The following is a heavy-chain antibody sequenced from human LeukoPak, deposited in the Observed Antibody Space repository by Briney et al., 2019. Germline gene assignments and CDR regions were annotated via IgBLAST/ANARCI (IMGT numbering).Heavy chain of an antibody. Sequence: NPSETLSLTCTVSGYSISSGYYWGWIRQSPGKGLEWIGSIYQSGSTYYNPSLKSRVTISIDTSKNQFSLNLSSVTAADTALYYCARDAGGSSHFDYWGQGTLVTVSS. D-gene: IGHD4-23*01. CDR1: GYSISSGYY. V-gene: IGHV4-38-2*02. CDR2: IYQSGST. CDR3: ARDAGGSSHFDY. J-gene: IGHJ4*02.